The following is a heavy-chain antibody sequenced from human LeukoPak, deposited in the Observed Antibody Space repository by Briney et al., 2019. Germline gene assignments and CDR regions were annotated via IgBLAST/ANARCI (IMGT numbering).Heavy chain of an antibody. Sequence: SETLSLTCTVSGGSISSSSYYWGWIRQPPGKGLEWIGSIYYSGSTYYNPSLKSRVTISVDTSKNQFSLKLSSVTAADTAVYYCASTYCSSTSCYTYYYYMDVWGKGTTVTVSS. CDR3: ASTYCSSTSCYTYYYYMDV. CDR2: IYYSGST. D-gene: IGHD2-2*02. J-gene: IGHJ6*03. CDR1: GGSISSSSYY. V-gene: IGHV4-39*01.